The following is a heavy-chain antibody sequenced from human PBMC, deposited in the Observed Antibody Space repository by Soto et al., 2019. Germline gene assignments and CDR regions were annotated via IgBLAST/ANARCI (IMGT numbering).Heavy chain of an antibody. CDR2: IIPILGIA. D-gene: IGHD6-13*01. J-gene: IGHJ6*02. V-gene: IGHV1-69*02. CDR1: GGTFSSYT. CDR3: ATATNNEYSSSWQPNSMHYYGMDV. Sequence: LVKVSCKASGGTFSSYTISWVRQAPGQGLEWMGRIIPILGIANYAQKFQGRVTITADKSTSTAYMELSSLRSEDTAVYYCATATNNEYSSSWQPNSMHYYGMDVWGQGTTVTVSS.